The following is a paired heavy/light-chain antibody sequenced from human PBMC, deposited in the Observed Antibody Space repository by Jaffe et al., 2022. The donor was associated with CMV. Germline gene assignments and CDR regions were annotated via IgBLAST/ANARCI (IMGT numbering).Heavy chain of an antibody. V-gene: IGHV3-66*01. CDR3: AKGPHGNVGLDY. CDR1: GFTVSSDY. Sequence: EVQLVESGGGLVQPGGSLRLSCAGSGFTVSSDYMTWVRQAPGKGLEWVSVIFSGGGTYYAASVKGRFTISRDNSKNTVYLQMNSLRAEDTAVYYCAKGPHGNVGLDYWGQGTLVTVSS. CDR2: IFSGGGT. D-gene: IGHD1-26*01. J-gene: IGHJ4*02.
Light chain of an antibody. Sequence: DIQMTQSPSSLSASVRDRVTITCRASQSISNYLNWYQQKPGKAPELLIYTTSSLQIGVPSRFSGSGSGTDFTLTISSLQPEDFATYYCQQSYSAPFTFGPGTTVDIK. CDR1: QSISNY. J-gene: IGKJ3*01. CDR3: QQSYSAPFT. V-gene: IGKV1-39*01. CDR2: TTS.